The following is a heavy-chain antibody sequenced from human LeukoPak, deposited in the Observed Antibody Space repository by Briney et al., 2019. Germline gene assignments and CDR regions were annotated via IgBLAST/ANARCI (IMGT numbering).Heavy chain of an antibody. J-gene: IGHJ6*03. CDR1: GFTFSASP. V-gene: IGHV1-69*01. CDR3: ARACCSSSFDYYYYMDV. Sequence: GGSLRLSCTASGFTFSASPMHWVRQASGKGLEWMGGIIPIFGTANYAQKFQGRVTITADESTSTAYMELSSLRSEDTAVYYCARACCSSSFDYYYYMDVWGKGTTVTVSS. CDR2: IIPIFGTA. D-gene: IGHD2-2*01.